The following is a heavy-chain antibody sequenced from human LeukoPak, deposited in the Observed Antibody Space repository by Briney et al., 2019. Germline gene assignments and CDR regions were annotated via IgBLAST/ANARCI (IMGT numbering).Heavy chain of an antibody. D-gene: IGHD2-2*01. J-gene: IGHJ4*02. Sequence: PGGSLRLSCEASGFTFSKREMNWVRQAPGKGLEWISYISSSGSTINYADSVKGRLTISRDNAKNSLYLQINSLRYEDTAFYYCAFSGSSTRVYWGQGTLVTVSS. CDR2: ISSSGSTI. CDR3: AFSGSSTRVY. V-gene: IGHV3-48*03. CDR1: GFTFSKRE.